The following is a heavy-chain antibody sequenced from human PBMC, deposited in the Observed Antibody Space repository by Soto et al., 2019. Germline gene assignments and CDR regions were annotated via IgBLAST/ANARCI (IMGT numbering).Heavy chain of an antibody. CDR2: ISGSGGST. D-gene: IGHD3-3*01. Sequence: EVQLLESGGGLVQPGGSLRLSCAASGFTFSSYAMSWVRQAPGKGLEWVSAISGSGGSTYYADSVKGRFTISRDNSKNTRYLQMNSLRAEDTAVYYCAKPIYEFYYYYGMDVWGQGTTVTVSS. CDR1: GFTFSSYA. V-gene: IGHV3-23*01. J-gene: IGHJ6*02. CDR3: AKPIYEFYYYYGMDV.